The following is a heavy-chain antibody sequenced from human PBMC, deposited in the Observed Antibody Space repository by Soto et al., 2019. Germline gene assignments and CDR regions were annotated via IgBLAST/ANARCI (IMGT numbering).Heavy chain of an antibody. V-gene: IGHV3-23*01. CDR3: AKDFPIAAAGPNWFDP. J-gene: IGHJ5*02. CDR2: ISGSGGNT. CDR1: GFTFSSYA. D-gene: IGHD6-13*01. Sequence: GGSLRLSCAASGFTFSSYAMSWVRQAPGKGLEWVSAISGSGGNTYYADSVKGRFTISRDNSKNTLYLQMNSLRAEDTAVYYCAKDFPIAAAGPNWFDPWGQGTLVTVSS.